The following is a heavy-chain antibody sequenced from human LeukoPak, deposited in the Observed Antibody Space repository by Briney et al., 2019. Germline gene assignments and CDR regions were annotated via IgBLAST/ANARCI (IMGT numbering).Heavy chain of an antibody. CDR1: GYTFTGYY. J-gene: IGHJ4*02. CDR3: ARATYPGWQQLPTYTS. D-gene: IGHD6-13*01. Sequence: ASVKVSCKASGYTFTGYYMHWVRQAPGQGLEWMGWINPNSGGTNYAQKFQGRVTLTRATSISTAYMELSRLTSDDTAVYYCARATYPGWQQLPTYTSWGQGTLVTVSS. CDR2: INPNSGGT. V-gene: IGHV1-2*02.